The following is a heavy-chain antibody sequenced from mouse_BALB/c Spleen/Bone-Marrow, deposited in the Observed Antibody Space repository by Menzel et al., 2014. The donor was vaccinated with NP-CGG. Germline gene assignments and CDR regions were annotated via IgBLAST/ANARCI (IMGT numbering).Heavy chain of an antibody. V-gene: IGHV1S53*02. D-gene: IGHD1-1*01. CDR2: ISPGNGDI. CDR1: GYTFTDLA. J-gene: IGHJ3*01. Sequence: QVQLKQSDAELVKPGASVKISCKASGYTFTDLAIHWVKQKPEQGLDWIGYISPGNGDIKYNEKFKGKATLTADKSSSTAYMQLNSLTSEDAAVYFCKSNNYGSSRGFVYWGQGTLVTVSA. CDR3: KSNNYGSSRGFVY.